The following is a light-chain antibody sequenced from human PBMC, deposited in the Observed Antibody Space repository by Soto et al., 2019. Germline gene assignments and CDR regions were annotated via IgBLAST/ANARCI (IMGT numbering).Light chain of an antibody. CDR1: QSVSSN. CDR2: GAS. CDR3: QQYGNWYT. V-gene: IGKV3-15*01. J-gene: IGKJ2*01. Sequence: EIVLTQSPATLSVSPGERATLSCRASQSVSSNLAWYQQKPGQAPRLLIFGASTRATGIPARFSGSGSGTEFTLTISSLQSEDFAVYYCQQYGNWYTFGQGTKLETK.